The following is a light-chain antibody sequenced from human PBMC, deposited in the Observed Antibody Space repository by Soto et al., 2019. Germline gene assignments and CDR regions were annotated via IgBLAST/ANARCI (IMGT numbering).Light chain of an antibody. CDR3: SSYTSSSTYV. J-gene: IGLJ1*01. V-gene: IGLV2-14*01. Sequence: QSVLTQPASVSGSPGQSITVSYTGTGSDVGGYDYVSWYQHHPGKAPKVMIYEVTNRPSGVSNRFSGSKSGNTASLTISGLLAEDEADYYCSSYTSSSTYVFXTGTKVTVL. CDR2: EVT. CDR1: GSDVGGYDY.